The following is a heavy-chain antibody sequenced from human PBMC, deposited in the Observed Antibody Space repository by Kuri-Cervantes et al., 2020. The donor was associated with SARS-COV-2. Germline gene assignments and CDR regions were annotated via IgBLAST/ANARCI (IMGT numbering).Heavy chain of an antibody. V-gene: IGHV1-24*01. CDR3: ARGRLSSDYFDY. D-gene: IGHD6-6*01. J-gene: IGHJ4*02. CDR1: GYTLTELS. Sequence: ASVKDSCKVSGYTLTELSMHWVRQAPGKGLEWMGGFDPEDGETIYAQKFQGRVTMTEDTSTDTAYMELSSLRSEDTAVYYCARGRLSSDYFDYWGQGTLVTVSS. CDR2: FDPEDGET.